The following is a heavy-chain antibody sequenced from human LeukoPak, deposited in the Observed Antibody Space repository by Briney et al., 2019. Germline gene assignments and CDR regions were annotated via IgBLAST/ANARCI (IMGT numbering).Heavy chain of an antibody. V-gene: IGHV1-2*02. CDR1: GYTFSDYY. D-gene: IGHD1-26*01. CDR3: ARGRIVGATGGYDAFDI. CDR2: INPHSGGT. J-gene: IGHJ3*02. Sequence: ASVKVSCKASGYTFSDYYLHWVRQAPGHGLEWMGWINPHSGGTHYAQKFQGRVTMTRDTSISTAYMELSSLRSDDTAVYYCARGRIVGATGGYDAFDIWGQGTMVTVSS.